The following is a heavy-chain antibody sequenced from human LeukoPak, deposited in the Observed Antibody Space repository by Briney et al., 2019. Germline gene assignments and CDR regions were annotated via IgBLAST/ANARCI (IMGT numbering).Heavy chain of an antibody. D-gene: IGHD3-16*01. Sequence: PGGSLRLSCAASGFTFSSYGMHWVRQAPGKGLEWVANIKQDGSEKYYVDSVKGRFTISRDNAKNSLYLQMNSLRAEDTAVYYCARIPGDYYYYYGMDVWGQGTTVTVSS. CDR2: IKQDGSEK. CDR3: ARIPGDYYYYYGMDV. J-gene: IGHJ6*02. V-gene: IGHV3-7*01. CDR1: GFTFSSYG.